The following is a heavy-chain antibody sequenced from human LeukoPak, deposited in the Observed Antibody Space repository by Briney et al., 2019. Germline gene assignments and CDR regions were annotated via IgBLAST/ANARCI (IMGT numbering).Heavy chain of an antibody. CDR1: GGTFSSYA. CDR2: IIPIFGTA. V-gene: IGHV1-69*13. CDR3: AREGPRYYYDSSGYLPPAFDI. Sequence: GASVKVSCKASGGTFSSYAISWVRQAPGQGLEWMGGIIPIFGTANYAQKFQGRVTITADESTSTAYMELSSLRSEDTAVYYCAREGPRYYYDSSGYLPPAFDIWGQGTMVTVSS. D-gene: IGHD3-22*01. J-gene: IGHJ3*02.